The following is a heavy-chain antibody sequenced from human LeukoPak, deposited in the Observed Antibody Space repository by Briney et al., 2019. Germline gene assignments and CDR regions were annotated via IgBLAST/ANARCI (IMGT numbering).Heavy chain of an antibody. D-gene: IGHD3-10*01. Sequence: GGSLRLSCAASGFTFDDYGMSWVRQAPGKGLEWVSGISWNSGSIGYADSVKGRFTISRDNAKNSLYLQMNSLRAEDTALYYCAKAGWFGELRLGYFDYWGQGTLVTVSS. CDR2: ISWNSGSI. CDR1: GFTFDDYG. V-gene: IGHV3-9*01. CDR3: AKAGWFGELRLGYFDY. J-gene: IGHJ4*02.